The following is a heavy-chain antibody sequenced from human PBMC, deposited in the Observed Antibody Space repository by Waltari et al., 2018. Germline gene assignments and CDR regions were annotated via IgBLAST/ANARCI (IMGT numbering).Heavy chain of an antibody. CDR3: AKDAGASGRYYFSYFDY. CDR2: ISYDGSNK. CDR1: GIPFVTPR. D-gene: IGHD1-26*01. V-gene: IGHV3-30*18. J-gene: IGHJ4*02. Sequence: QVRPVASGGGVVQPGGSLGLPCSASGIPFVTPRTHVVRQAPGKGLEWVALISYDGSNKYYADSVKGRFTISRDNSKNTLYLQMNSLRAEDTAVYYCAKDAGASGRYYFSYFDYWGQGTLVTVSS.